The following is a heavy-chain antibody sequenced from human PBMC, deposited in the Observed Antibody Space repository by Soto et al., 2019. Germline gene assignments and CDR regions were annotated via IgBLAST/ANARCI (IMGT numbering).Heavy chain of an antibody. V-gene: IGHV1-69*06. J-gene: IGHJ3*02. CDR2: IIPIFGTA. D-gene: IGHD6-19*01. Sequence: SVKVSCKASGGTFSSYAISWVRQAPGQGLEWMGGIIPIFGTANYAQKFQGRVTITADKSTNTAYMELSSLRSEDTAVYYCARPKSGGWTDAFDIWGQGTMVTVSS. CDR1: GGTFSSYA. CDR3: ARPKSGGWTDAFDI.